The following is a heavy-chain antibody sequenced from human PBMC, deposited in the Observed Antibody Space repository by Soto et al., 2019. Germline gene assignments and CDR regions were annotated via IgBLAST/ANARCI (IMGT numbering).Heavy chain of an antibody. Sequence: SETLSLTCTVSGGSISSSSYYWGWIRQPPGKGLEWIGSIYYSGSTYYNPSLKSGVTISVDTSKNQFSLKLSSVTAADTAVYYCASLYCSSTSCYWENVYYYYYMDVWGKGTTVTVSS. J-gene: IGHJ6*03. D-gene: IGHD2-2*01. V-gene: IGHV4-39*01. CDR1: GGSISSSSYY. CDR3: ASLYCSSTSCYWENVYYYYYMDV. CDR2: IYYSGST.